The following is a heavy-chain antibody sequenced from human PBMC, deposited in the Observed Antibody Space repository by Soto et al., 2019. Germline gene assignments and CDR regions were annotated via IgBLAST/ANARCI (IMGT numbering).Heavy chain of an antibody. CDR1: GFTFSSYG. V-gene: IGHV3-33*01. D-gene: IGHD6-13*01. J-gene: IGHJ5*02. CDR2: IWYDGSNK. Sequence: HPGGSLRLSCAASGFTFSSYGMHWVRQAPGKGLEWVAVIWYDGSNKYYADSVKGRFTISRDNSKNTLYLQMNSLRAEDTAVYYCEIDYSSSWRNWFDPWGQGNLVTVSS. CDR3: EIDYSSSWRNWFDP.